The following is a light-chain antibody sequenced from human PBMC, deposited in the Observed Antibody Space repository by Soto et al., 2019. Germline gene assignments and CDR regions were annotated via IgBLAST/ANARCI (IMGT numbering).Light chain of an antibody. J-gene: IGLJ1*01. CDR2: DVS. Sequence: QSVLTQPASVSGSPGQSITISCTGTSSDVGGYNYVSWYQQHPGKAPKLMIYDVSNWPSGVSNRFSGSKSGNTASLTISGLQAEDEADYYCSSYTSSSTLNYVFGTGTKATVL. CDR3: SSYTSSSTLNYV. CDR1: SSDVGGYNY. V-gene: IGLV2-14*01.